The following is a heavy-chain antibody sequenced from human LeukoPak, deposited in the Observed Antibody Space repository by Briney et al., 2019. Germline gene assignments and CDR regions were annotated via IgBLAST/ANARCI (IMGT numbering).Heavy chain of an antibody. J-gene: IGHJ3*02. CDR2: ISSSGSTI. V-gene: IGHV3-11*01. CDR1: GFTFSDYY. Sequence: SGGSLRLSCAASGFTFSDYYMSWIRQAPGKGLEWVSYISSSGSTIYYAGSVKGRFTISRDNAKNSLYLQMNSLRAEDTAVYYCAREKPAYYDFWSGPREDAFDIWGQGTMVTVSS. D-gene: IGHD3-3*01. CDR3: AREKPAYYDFWSGPREDAFDI.